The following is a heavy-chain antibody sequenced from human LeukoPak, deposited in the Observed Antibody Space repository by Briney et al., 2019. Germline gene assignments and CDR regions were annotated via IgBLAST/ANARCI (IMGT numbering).Heavy chain of an antibody. CDR3: AKGRRDNYYDSSGYHGDAFDI. Sequence: GGSLRLSCAASGFTFSSYAMSWVRQAPGKGLEWVSAIGGSGGSTYYADSVKGRFTISRDNSKNTLYLQMNSLRAEDTAVYYCAKGRRDNYYDSSGYHGDAFDIWGQGTMVTVSS. D-gene: IGHD3-22*01. J-gene: IGHJ3*02. CDR2: IGGSGGST. V-gene: IGHV3-23*01. CDR1: GFTFSSYA.